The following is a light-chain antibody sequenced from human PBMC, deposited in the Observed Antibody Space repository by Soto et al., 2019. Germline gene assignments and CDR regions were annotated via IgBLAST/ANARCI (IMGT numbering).Light chain of an antibody. J-gene: IGKJ1*01. CDR3: QQYNSYSWT. V-gene: IGKV1-5*01. Sequence: DIQMTQSPSTLSASVGDTATITCRASQSIRSWLAWYQQKPGKAPKLLIYDASSLESGVPSRFSGSGSGTEFTLTISSLQPDDFATYYCQQYNSYSWTFGQGTKLDIK. CDR2: DAS. CDR1: QSIRSW.